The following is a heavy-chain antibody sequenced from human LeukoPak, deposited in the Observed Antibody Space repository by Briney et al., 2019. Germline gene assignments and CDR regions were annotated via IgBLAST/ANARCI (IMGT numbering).Heavy chain of an antibody. D-gene: IGHD5-12*01. V-gene: IGHV3-66*02. Sequence: GGSLRLSCAASGLTVSSNFMSWVRQAPGKGLGWVSVIHSDGRTFYADTVKGRFTVSRDNSNDMLFLQMNSLRAGDTAVYYCARDVGGMATGYFDYWGQGTPVTVSS. CDR1: GLTVSSNF. J-gene: IGHJ4*02. CDR3: ARDVGGMATGYFDY. CDR2: IHSDGRT.